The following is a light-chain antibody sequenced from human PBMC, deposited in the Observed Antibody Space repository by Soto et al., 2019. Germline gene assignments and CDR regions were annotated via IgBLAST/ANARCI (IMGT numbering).Light chain of an antibody. CDR3: QQYNSYSIYT. Sequence: DIQMTQSPSTLSASVGDRVTITCRASQSISSWLAWYQQNPGKAPKLMIYNASSLESGVPSRFSGSGSGTEFTLTISSLPPDDFATYYCQQYNSYSIYTFGQGTKLEIK. CDR1: QSISSW. V-gene: IGKV1-5*01. CDR2: NAS. J-gene: IGKJ2*01.